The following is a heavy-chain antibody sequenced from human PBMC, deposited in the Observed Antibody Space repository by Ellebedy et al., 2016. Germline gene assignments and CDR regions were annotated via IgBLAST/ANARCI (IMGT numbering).Heavy chain of an antibody. CDR2: ISYDGGSE. CDR1: GFTFSSYG. D-gene: IGHD3-10*01. V-gene: IGHV3-30*03. CDR3: ARGVGDPGGWFDP. J-gene: IGHJ5*02. Sequence: GGSLRLSCAASGFTFSSYGMHWVRQAPGKGLEWVALISYDGGSEYDADSVKGRFTISRDNSKNTVYLQMNRLRAEDTAMYCCARGVGDPGGWFDPWGQGTLVTVSS.